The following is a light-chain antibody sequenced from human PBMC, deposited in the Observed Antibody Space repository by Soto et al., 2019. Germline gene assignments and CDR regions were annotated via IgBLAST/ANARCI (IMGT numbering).Light chain of an antibody. Sequence: QSALTQPRSVSGSPGQSVSISCTGTSSDVGTYNFVSWYQQHPGKAPKVMIYDVSKRPSGVPDRFSGSKSGNTASLTISGLQSEDEADYHCQSYDSSLTNAVFGGGTKLTVL. CDR3: QSYDSSLTNAV. CDR2: DVS. V-gene: IGLV2-11*01. J-gene: IGLJ2*01. CDR1: SSDVGTYNF.